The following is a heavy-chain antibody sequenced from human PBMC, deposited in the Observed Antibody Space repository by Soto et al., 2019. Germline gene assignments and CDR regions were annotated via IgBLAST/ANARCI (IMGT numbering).Heavy chain of an antibody. V-gene: IGHV4-4*07. J-gene: IGHJ4*02. D-gene: IGHD6-19*01. Sequence: QVQLQESGPRLVKPSETLSLTCSVSGDSISDYYWSWIRQPAGKGLEWIGRIHASGSTISNPSLRSRVDLSVDTSKTQFSLKLNSLTAADTAMYYCARSGYSSGWYTAFDSWSQGTLVTVSS. CDR1: GDSISDYY. CDR3: ARSGYSSGWYTAFDS. CDR2: IHASGST.